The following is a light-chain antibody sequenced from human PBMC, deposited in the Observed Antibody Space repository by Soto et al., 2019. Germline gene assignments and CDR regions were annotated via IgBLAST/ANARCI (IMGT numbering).Light chain of an antibody. CDR2: SSS. CDR3: QQSYNTPRT. V-gene: IGKV1-39*01. J-gene: IGKJ1*01. Sequence: DIQLTQSPSSLSASVGDRVTITCRASQSISNFLNWYQQRPGQAPKLLISSSSNVQSGVPSRFSGRGPGTDFTLTISGLQPEDAASYCCQQSYNTPRTFGQGTKVDIK. CDR1: QSISNF.